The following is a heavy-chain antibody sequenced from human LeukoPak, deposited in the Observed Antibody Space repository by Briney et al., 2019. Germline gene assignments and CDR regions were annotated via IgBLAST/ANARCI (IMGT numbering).Heavy chain of an antibody. V-gene: IGHV3-23*01. D-gene: IGHD6-6*01. CDR1: GFTFSNYA. J-gene: IGHJ5*02. CDR3: ARDPEYSSSSPWFDP. CDR2: FSPSGGGT. Sequence: PGGSLRLSCAASGFTFSNYAMSWVRQAPGKGLEWVSAFSPSGGGTYYADSVKGRFTISRDNSKNTLYLQMNSLRAEDTAVYYCARDPEYSSSSPWFDPWGQGTLVTVSS.